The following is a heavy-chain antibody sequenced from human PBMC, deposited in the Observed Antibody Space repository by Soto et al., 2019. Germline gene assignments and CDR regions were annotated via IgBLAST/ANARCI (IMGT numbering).Heavy chain of an antibody. CDR3: ARSPYSAVRAFDI. Sequence: SQTLSLTCVISGDSVSSNSAAWNWIRQSPSRGLEWLGRTYYTSKWYNDYAVSVKSRITINPDTSKNQFSLQLNSVTPEDTAVNYCARSPYSAVRAFDIWGQGTMVTVSS. D-gene: IGHD4-4*01. CDR1: GDSVSSNSAA. J-gene: IGHJ3*02. V-gene: IGHV6-1*01. CDR2: TYYTSKWYN.